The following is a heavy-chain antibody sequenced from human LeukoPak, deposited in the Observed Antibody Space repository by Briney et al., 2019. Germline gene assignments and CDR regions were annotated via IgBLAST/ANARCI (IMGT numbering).Heavy chain of an antibody. J-gene: IGHJ6*02. CDR2: ISAYNGNT. Sequence: ASVKVSCKASGYTFTSYGISWVRQAPGQGLGWMGWISAYNGNTNYAQKLQGSVTMATDTSTSTAYMELRSLRSDDTAVYYCARRNYYDSSGYVDVWGQGTTVTVSS. D-gene: IGHD3-22*01. CDR1: GYTFTSYG. V-gene: IGHV1-18*01. CDR3: ARRNYYDSSGYVDV.